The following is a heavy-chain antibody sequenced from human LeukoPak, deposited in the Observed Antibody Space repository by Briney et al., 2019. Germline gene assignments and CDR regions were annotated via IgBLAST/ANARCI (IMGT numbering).Heavy chain of an antibody. Sequence: PGGSLRLSCAASGFTFSSYSMSWVRQVPGKGLVWVSRISSGGGSTNYADSVKGRFTISRDNSKNTLYLQMNSLRAEDTAVYYCAKRRLTIFGVVAKCYFFYCGQGTLVTVSS. CDR3: AKRRLTIFGVVAKCYFFY. V-gene: IGHV3-23*01. D-gene: IGHD3-3*01. CDR1: GFTFSSYS. CDR2: ISSGGGST. J-gene: IGHJ4*02.